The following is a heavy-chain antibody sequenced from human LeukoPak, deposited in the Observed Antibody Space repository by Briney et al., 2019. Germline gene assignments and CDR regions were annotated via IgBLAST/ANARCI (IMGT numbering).Heavy chain of an antibody. V-gene: IGHV4-59*08. Sequence: SETLSLTCTVSGGSISSYYWSWIRQPPGKGLEWLGYIYYSGSTNYNPSLKSRVTISVDTSKNQFSLKLSSVTAADTAVYYCARHQQWLVYYFDYWGQGTLVTVSS. CDR3: ARHQQWLVYYFDY. CDR2: IYYSGST. J-gene: IGHJ4*02. D-gene: IGHD6-19*01. CDR1: GGSISSYY.